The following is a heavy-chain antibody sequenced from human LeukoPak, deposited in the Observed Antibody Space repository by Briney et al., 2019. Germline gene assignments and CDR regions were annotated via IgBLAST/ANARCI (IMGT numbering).Heavy chain of an antibody. V-gene: IGHV4-31*03. CDR3: ARKVGGAFDI. Sequence: PAHTLSLACTVSCRSISSGGDYWSWIRQHRGKGLEWIGYIYYSGSTYYNPSLKSRLTIPVDTSKDQFSLKLRSVPAGDSAVYYCARKVGGAFDIWGKGTMVTVSS. CDR2: IYYSGST. CDR1: CRSISSGGDY. J-gene: IGHJ3*02.